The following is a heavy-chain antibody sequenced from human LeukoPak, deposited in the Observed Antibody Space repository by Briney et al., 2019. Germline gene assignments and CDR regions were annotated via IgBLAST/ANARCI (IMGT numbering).Heavy chain of an antibody. CDR1: GGSFSGYY. D-gene: IGHD3-10*01. CDR3: ARAYGSGRFDP. J-gene: IGHJ5*02. CDR2: INHSGST. V-gene: IGHV4-34*01. Sequence: PSETLSLTCAVYGGSFSGYYWSWIRQPPGKGLEWIGEINHSGSTNYNPSLKSRVTISVDTSKNRFSLKLSSVTAADTAVYYCARAYGSGRFDPWGQGTLVTV.